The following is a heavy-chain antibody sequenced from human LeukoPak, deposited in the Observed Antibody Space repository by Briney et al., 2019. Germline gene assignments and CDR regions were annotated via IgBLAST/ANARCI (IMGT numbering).Heavy chain of an antibody. J-gene: IGHJ5*02. CDR1: GGSISSYY. CDR3: VREIRGITMIVVVASNWFDP. D-gene: IGHD3-22*01. V-gene: IGHV4-4*07. CDR2: IYTSGST. Sequence: PSETLSLTCTVSGGSISSYYWSWIRQPAGKGLEWIGRIYTSGSTNYNPSLKSRVTMSVDTSKNQFSLKLSSVTAADTAVYYCVREIRGITMIVVVASNWFDPWGQGTLVTVSS.